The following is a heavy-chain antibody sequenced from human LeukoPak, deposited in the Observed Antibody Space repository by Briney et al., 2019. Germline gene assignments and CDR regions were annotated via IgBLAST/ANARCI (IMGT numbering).Heavy chain of an antibody. D-gene: IGHD7-27*01. CDR3: VKDRKLGPADYYFDF. CDR1: GFTFSSYG. V-gene: IGHV3-30*18. CDR2: IANDGGDK. Sequence: GGSLRLSCAASGFTFSSYGMHWVRQAPGKGLEWVAVIANDGGDKKYADSVQGRFTISRDNSKNTLYLQMNSLRAEDTAVYYCVKDRKLGPADYYFDFWGQGTLVTVAP. J-gene: IGHJ4*02.